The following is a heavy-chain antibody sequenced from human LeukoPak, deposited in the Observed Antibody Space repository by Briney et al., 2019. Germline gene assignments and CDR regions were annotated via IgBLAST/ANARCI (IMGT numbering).Heavy chain of an antibody. V-gene: IGHV3-9*01. J-gene: IGHJ3*02. CDR3: AKDILGSIRQHWGVAFDI. D-gene: IGHD3-16*01. CDR1: GFTFDDYA. CDR2: ISWNSGSI. Sequence: GGSLRLSCAASGFTFDDYAMHWVRQAPGKGLEWVSGISWNSGSIGYADSVKGRFTISRDNAKNSLYLQMNSLRAEDTALYYCAKDILGSIRQHWGVAFDIWGQGTMVTVSS.